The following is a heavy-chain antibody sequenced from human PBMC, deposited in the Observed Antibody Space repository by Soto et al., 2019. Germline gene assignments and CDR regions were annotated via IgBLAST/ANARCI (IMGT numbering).Heavy chain of an antibody. J-gene: IGHJ3*02. V-gene: IGHV3-30*18. D-gene: IGHD1-7*01. CDR3: TKDWYGWNYAGACHI. CDR2: ISNDGHSK. CDR1: GFRFSDYA. Sequence: QVQLVESGGGVVQPGTSLRLSCGASGFRFSDYAIHWVRQAPGKGLEWVAVISNDGHSKYYADSVRGRFTISRDSSKNTVDLQMTSLRSDDTAVFYCTKDWYGWNYAGACHIRGQGTMFTVSS.